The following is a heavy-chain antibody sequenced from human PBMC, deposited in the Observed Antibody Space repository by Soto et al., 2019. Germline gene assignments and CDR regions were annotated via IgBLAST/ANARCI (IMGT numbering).Heavy chain of an antibody. CDR1: GYRFTSYW. Sequence: GESLKISCKGSGYRFTSYWIGWVRQMPGKGLEWMGIIYPGDSDTRYSPSFQGQVTISADKSISTAYLQWSSLKASDTAMYYCGRHFLVVPAAIDGYYYYYMDVGGKGTTVPVSS. D-gene: IGHD2-2*01. CDR2: IYPGDSDT. J-gene: IGHJ6*03. CDR3: GRHFLVVPAAIDGYYYYYMDV. V-gene: IGHV5-51*01.